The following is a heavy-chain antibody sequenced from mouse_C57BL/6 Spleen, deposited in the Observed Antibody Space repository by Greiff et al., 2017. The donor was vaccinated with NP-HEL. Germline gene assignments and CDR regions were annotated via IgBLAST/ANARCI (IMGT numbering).Heavy chain of an antibody. CDR2: IYPGSGST. CDR3: ARYYYSNYLYYAMDY. D-gene: IGHD2-5*01. CDR1: GYTFTSYW. V-gene: IGHV1-55*01. Sequence: QVQLQQPGAELVKPGASVKMSCKASGYTFTSYWITWVKQRPGQGLEWIGDIYPGSGSTNYNEKFKSKATLTVDTSSSTAYMQLSSLTSEDSAFYYCARYYYSNYLYYAMDYWGQGTSVTVSS. J-gene: IGHJ4*01.